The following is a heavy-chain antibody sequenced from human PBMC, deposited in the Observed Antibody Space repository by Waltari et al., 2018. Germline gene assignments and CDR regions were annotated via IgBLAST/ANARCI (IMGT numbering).Heavy chain of an antibody. Sequence: EVQLVESGGGLVKPGGSLRLSCAASGFTFSSYSMNWVRRAPGKGLEWVSSISSSSSYIYYADSVKGRFTISRDNAKNSLYLQMNSLRAEDTAVYYWASASAAGGYWGQGTLVTVSS. V-gene: IGHV3-21*01. D-gene: IGHD2-2*01. CDR2: ISSSSSYI. CDR3: ASASAAGGY. CDR1: GFTFSSYS. J-gene: IGHJ4*02.